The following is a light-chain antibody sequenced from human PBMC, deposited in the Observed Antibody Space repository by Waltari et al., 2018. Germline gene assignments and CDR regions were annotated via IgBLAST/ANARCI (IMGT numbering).Light chain of an antibody. V-gene: IGKV3-20*01. CDR2: GAS. CDR3: QHYVRLPAT. J-gene: IGKJ1*01. Sequence: IVLTQSPGTLSLSPGERATLPCRARQSVSRSLAWYQQKPGQAPKRLIYGASTRATGIPDRFTGSGSGTDFSLTISSLEPEDFAIYFCQHYVRLPATFGQGTKVEIK. CDR1: QSVSRS.